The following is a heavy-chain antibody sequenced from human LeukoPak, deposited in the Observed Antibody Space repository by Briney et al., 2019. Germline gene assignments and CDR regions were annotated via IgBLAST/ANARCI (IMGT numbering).Heavy chain of an antibody. D-gene: IGHD3-22*01. V-gene: IGHV3-21*01. CDR3: ARNDDSSAYLDY. CDR1: GFTFSSYG. Sequence: PGGPLRLSCAASGFTFSSYGMNWVRQAPGKGLEWVSSISSSTSYIYYADSVKGRFTISRDSAKNSLYLQMNSLRAEDTAVYYCARNDDSSAYLDYWGQGTLVTVSS. CDR2: ISSSTSYI. J-gene: IGHJ4*02.